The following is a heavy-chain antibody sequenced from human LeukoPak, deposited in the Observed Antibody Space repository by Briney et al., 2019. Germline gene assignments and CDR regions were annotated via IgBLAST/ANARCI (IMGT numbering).Heavy chain of an antibody. J-gene: IGHJ6*02. CDR3: AKGGYYFGNYYYYGMDV. CDR1: GFTFSSFG. CDR2: ISYDGSNK. D-gene: IGHD3-3*01. V-gene: IGHV3-30*18. Sequence: GGSLRLCCAASGFTFSSFGTHWVRQAPGKGLEWVAVISYDGSNKYYADSVKGRFTISRDNSKNTLYLQMNSLRAEDTAVYYCAKGGYYFGNYYYYGMDVWGQGTTVTVSS.